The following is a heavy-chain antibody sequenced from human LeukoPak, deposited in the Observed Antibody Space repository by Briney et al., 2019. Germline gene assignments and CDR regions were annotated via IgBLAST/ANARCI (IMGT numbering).Heavy chain of an antibody. CDR2: INPNSGGT. D-gene: IGHD6-13*01. J-gene: IGHJ6*02. V-gene: IGHV1-2*02. Sequence: ASVKVSCKASGYTFTGYYMHWVRQAPGQGLEWMGWINPNSGGTNYAQKFQGRVTMTRDTSISTAYMELSRLRSDDTAVYYCASSSSSWDNYYYYGMDVWGQGTTVTVSS. CDR3: ASSSSSWDNYYYYGMDV. CDR1: GYTFTGYY.